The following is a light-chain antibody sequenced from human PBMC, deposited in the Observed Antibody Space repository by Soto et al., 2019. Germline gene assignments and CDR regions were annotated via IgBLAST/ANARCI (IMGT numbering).Light chain of an antibody. CDR2: AAS. V-gene: IGKV1-39*01. CDR3: QQYGDSLLT. CDR1: QSISSY. Sequence: DIQMTQSPSSLSASVGDRVTITCRASQSISSYLNWYQQKPGKAPKLLIYAASSLQSGVPSRFSGSGSGTDFTLTISRLEPEDFAVYYCQQYGDSLLTFGGGTKVEIK. J-gene: IGKJ4*01.